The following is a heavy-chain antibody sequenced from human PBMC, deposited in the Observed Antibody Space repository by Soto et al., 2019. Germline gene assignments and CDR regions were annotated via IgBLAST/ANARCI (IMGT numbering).Heavy chain of an antibody. Sequence: GSLRLSCAASGFTFSSYSMNWVRQAPGKGLEWVSSISSSSSYIYYADSVKGRFTISRDNAKNSLYLQMNSLRAEDTAVYYCARDEGSSWYWSVSIDYWGQGTLVTVSS. CDR2: ISSSSSYI. CDR1: GFTFSSYS. D-gene: IGHD6-13*01. V-gene: IGHV3-21*01. J-gene: IGHJ4*02. CDR3: ARDEGSSWYWSVSIDY.